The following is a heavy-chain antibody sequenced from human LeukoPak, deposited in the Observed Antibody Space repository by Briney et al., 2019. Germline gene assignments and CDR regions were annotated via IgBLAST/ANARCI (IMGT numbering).Heavy chain of an antibody. CDR2: IYYSGST. CDR3: ARHLAIYDSGGYYYERGRYYFDF. J-gene: IGHJ4*02. V-gene: IGHV4-59*08. D-gene: IGHD3-22*01. CDR1: GDSISFYY. Sequence: SETLSLTCTVSGDSISFYYWSWIRQPPGKGLEWIGYIYYSGSTYYNPSLKSRVTISVDTSKNQFSLKLSSVTAADTAVYYCARHLAIYDSGGYYYERGRYYFDFWGQGALVTVSS.